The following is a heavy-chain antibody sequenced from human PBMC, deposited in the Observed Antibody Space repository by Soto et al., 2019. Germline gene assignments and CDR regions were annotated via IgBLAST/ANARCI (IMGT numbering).Heavy chain of an antibody. V-gene: IGHV1-69*01. J-gene: IGHJ4*02. CDR3: ARDRDDYGSGNYYNRLDF. Sequence: QVQLVQSGAEVKKPVSSVKVSCKASGGIFSTYAISWLRQAPGQGLEGMGGIIPIFGTPNYAQRFQGRVTITADESTSTAYMELSRLRSEDTDVYYCARDRDDYGSGNYYNRLDFWGQGTLVTVSS. CDR1: GGIFSTYA. CDR2: IIPIFGTP. D-gene: IGHD3-10*01.